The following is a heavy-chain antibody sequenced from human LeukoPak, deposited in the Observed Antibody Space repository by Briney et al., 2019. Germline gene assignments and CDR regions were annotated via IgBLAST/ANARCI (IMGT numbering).Heavy chain of an antibody. V-gene: IGHV4-38-2*01. Sequence: SETLCLTCAVSGYSISSGYYWGWIRQPPGKGLEWIGSIYHTGTTYYNPSLKSRVTISVDTSKNQFSLRLSSVTAADTAVYHCARGVGNWNYVPFDYWGQGNPVSVSS. CDR1: GYSISSGYY. CDR3: ARGVGNWNYVPFDY. J-gene: IGHJ4*02. CDR2: IYHTGTT. D-gene: IGHD1-7*01.